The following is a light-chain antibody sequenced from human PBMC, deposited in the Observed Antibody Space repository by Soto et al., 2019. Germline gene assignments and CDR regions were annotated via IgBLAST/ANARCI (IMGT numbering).Light chain of an antibody. Sequence: DIQMTQSPSTLSASVGDRVTITCRASQSISSWLAWYQQKPGKAPKLMXFDASSLESGTPSRFSGRRSGTQLTLTINGLQTDDFANYYCQQYDNYKPLTFGGGTKVDI. V-gene: IGKV1-5*01. CDR1: QSISSW. CDR3: QQYDNYKPLT. CDR2: DAS. J-gene: IGKJ4*01.